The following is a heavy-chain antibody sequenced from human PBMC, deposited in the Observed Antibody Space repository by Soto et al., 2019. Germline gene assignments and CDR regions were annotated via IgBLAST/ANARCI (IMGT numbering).Heavy chain of an antibody. Sequence: QLQRQESGPGLVKPSETLSLTCTVSGGSISSSSYYWGWIRQPPGKGLEWIGSIYYSGSTYYNPSLKSRVTISVDTSKNQFSLKLSSVTAADTAVYYCARHTPAISISDHWGQGTLVPVSS. CDR2: IYYSGST. CDR3: ARHTPAISISDH. V-gene: IGHV4-39*01. D-gene: IGHD2-15*01. CDR1: GGSISSSSYY. J-gene: IGHJ4*02.